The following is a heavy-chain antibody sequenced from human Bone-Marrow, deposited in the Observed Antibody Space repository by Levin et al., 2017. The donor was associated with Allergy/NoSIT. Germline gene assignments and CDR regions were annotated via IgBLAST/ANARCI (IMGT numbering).Heavy chain of an antibody. J-gene: IGHJ4*02. V-gene: IGHV3-23*01. CDR3: AKNPKPYSSSSGKIFDY. Sequence: GGSLRLSCAASGFTFSSYAMSWVRQAPGKGLEWVSAISGSGGSTYYTDSVKGRFTISRDNSKNTLYLQMSSLRAEDSAVYYCAKNPKPYSSSSGKIFDYWGQGTLVTVSS. CDR1: GFTFSSYA. CDR2: ISGSGGST. D-gene: IGHD6-13*01.